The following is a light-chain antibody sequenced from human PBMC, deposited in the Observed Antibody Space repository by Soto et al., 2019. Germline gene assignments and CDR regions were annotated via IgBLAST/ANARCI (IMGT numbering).Light chain of an antibody. V-gene: IGKV3-20*01. Sequence: IGLSKSPVTVSLSPGERATLSCSASQSVSSSYLAWYQQKPGQAPRLLIYGASSRATGIPDRFSGSGSGTDFTLTISRLEPEDFAVYYCQHYGSSPLPFGPGTKVDI. CDR2: GAS. J-gene: IGKJ3*01. CDR1: QSVSSSY. CDR3: QHYGSSPLP.